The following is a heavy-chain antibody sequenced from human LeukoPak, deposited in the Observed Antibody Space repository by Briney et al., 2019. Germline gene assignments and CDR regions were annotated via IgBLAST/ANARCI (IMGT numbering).Heavy chain of an antibody. CDR1: GFTFDDYA. CDR2: INWNGGST. CDR3: ARAGPDYYDSSGQFDY. V-gene: IGHV3-20*04. D-gene: IGHD3-22*01. J-gene: IGHJ4*02. Sequence: GGSLRLSCAPSGFTFDDYAMNWVRQAPGKGLEWVSSINWNGGSTGYADSIKGRFTISRDNAKKSLYLQMNSLRVEDTALYYCARAGPDYYDSSGQFDYWGQGTLVTVSS.